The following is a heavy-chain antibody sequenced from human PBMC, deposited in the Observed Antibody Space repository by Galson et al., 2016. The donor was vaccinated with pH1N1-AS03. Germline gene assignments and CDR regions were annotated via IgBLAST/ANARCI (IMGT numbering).Heavy chain of an antibody. J-gene: IGHJ6*02. D-gene: IGHD6-13*01. CDR1: GFTFSGYT. Sequence: SLRLSCAASGFTFSGYTMSWVRQAPGEGLEWVSFISSSSTYIYYADSLKGRFTISRDNAKNSLYLQMKSLRVEDTAVYYCARDDSSSWDRYYYYGMDVWGQGTTVTVSS. CDR3: ARDDSSSWDRYYYYGMDV. CDR2: ISSSSTYI. V-gene: IGHV3-21*01.